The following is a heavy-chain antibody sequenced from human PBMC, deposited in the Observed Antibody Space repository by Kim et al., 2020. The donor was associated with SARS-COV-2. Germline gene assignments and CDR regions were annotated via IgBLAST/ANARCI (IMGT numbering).Heavy chain of an antibody. CDR3: AKDSSSSWYRKFDY. V-gene: IGHV3-9*01. J-gene: IGHJ4*02. CDR1: GFTFGDYA. Sequence: GGSLRLSCAASGFTFGDYAMHWVRQAPGKGLEWVSGISWNSGSIGYADSVKGRFTISRDNAKNSLYLQMNSLRAEDTALYYCAKDSSSSWYRKFDYWGQGTLVTVSS. D-gene: IGHD6-13*01. CDR2: ISWNSGSI.